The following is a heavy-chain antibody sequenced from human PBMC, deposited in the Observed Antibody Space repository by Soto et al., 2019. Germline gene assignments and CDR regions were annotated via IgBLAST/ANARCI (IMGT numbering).Heavy chain of an antibody. J-gene: IGHJ6*02. D-gene: IGHD3-3*01. CDR1: GGSISSGGYY. V-gene: IGHV4-31*03. CDR3: ARDIIGFYDFWSGYYMGGGYGMDV. CDR2: IYYSGST. Sequence: QVQLQESGPGLVKPSQTLSLTCTVSGGSISSGGYYWSWIRQHPGKGLEWIGYIYYSGSTYYNPSLKSRVTISVDTSKNQFSLKLSSVTAADTAVYYCARDIIGFYDFWSGYYMGGGYGMDVWGQGTTVTVSS.